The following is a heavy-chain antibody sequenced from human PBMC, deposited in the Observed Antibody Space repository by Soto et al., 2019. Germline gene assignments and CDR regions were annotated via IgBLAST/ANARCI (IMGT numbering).Heavy chain of an antibody. V-gene: IGHV4-31*03. D-gene: IGHD2-21*01. CDR2: IHFSGET. Sequence: QVQLQESGPGLMKPSQTLSLTCTVSGASIGRGGYYWTWIRQHPGKALEWMGHIHFSGETNYNPSLTGRLTMSIDTSTNQFSLNLAAVTAADTAMYYCARDQGGDLDYWGQGTLVTVSS. CDR1: GASIGRGGYY. J-gene: IGHJ4*02. CDR3: ARDQGGDLDY.